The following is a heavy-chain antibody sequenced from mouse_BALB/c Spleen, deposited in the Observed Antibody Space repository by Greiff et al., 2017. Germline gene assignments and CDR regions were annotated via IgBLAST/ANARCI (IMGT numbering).Heavy chain of an antibody. CDR2: IRNKANGYTT. CDR1: GFTFTDYY. V-gene: IGHV7-3*02. D-gene: IGHD1-1*01. Sequence: EVQLVESGGGLVQPGGSLRLSCATSGFTFTDYYMSWVRQPPGKALEWLGFIRNKANGYTTEYSASVKGRFTISRDNSQSILYLQMNTLRAEDSATYYCARSTVVDYWGQGTSVTVSS. CDR3: ARSTVVDY. J-gene: IGHJ4*01.